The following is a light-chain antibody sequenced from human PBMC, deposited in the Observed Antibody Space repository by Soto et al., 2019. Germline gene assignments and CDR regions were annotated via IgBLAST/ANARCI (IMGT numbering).Light chain of an antibody. Sequence: EIVMTQSPATLSVSPGERATLSCRASQSVGSNLAWYQQKPGQSPRLLVYGASTRATDIPARFSGSGSGTEFTLTISSLQSEDFAVDYCQQYNNWPPYTFGQGTKLGIK. CDR2: GAS. V-gene: IGKV3-15*01. CDR3: QQYNNWPPYT. CDR1: QSVGSN. J-gene: IGKJ2*01.